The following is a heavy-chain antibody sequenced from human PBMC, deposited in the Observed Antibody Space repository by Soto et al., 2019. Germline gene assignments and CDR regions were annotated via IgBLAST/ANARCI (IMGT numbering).Heavy chain of an antibody. D-gene: IGHD6-6*01. CDR3: NRDRRDSSRDDSFDI. V-gene: IGHV3-49*04. Sequence: GGSLRLSCTASGFTFGDYAMSWVRQAPGKGLEYIGFIRSKAYGGTTDYAASVKGRFTISRDDSKSIVYLQMNSLKTEDTAVYYCNRDRRDSSRDDSFDIWGQGPMVTVSS. J-gene: IGHJ3*02. CDR1: GFTFGDYA. CDR2: IRSKAYGGTT.